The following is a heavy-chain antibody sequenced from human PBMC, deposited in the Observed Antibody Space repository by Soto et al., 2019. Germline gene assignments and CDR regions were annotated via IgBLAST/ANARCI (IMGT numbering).Heavy chain of an antibody. CDR1: GFTFSSYA. CDR3: TTDLRWDLPPSAY. J-gene: IGHJ4*01. D-gene: IGHD1-26*01. Sequence: GGSLRLSCAASGFTFSSYAMHWVRQAPGKGLEWVAVISYDGSNKYYTDSVKGRYTISRDNSKNTLYLQMNSLKIEDTAVYYCTTDLRWDLPPSAYWGHGTLVTVSS. CDR2: ISYDGSNK. V-gene: IGHV3-30-3*01.